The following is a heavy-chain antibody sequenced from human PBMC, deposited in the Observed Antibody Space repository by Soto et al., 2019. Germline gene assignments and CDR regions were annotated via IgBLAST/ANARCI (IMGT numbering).Heavy chain of an antibody. CDR1: GYPLTAKY. CDR3: AKGGSSWTEWFDP. Sequence: ASVKVSCKASGYPLTAKYLHWVRQAPGQGLEWMGWINPSSGGTKEAQKSRGRVTMTRDTSISAAYMELSRLTFDDTAVYYCAKGGSSWTEWFDPWGQGTLVTVSS. J-gene: IGHJ5*02. CDR2: INPSSGGT. V-gene: IGHV1-2*02. D-gene: IGHD6-13*01.